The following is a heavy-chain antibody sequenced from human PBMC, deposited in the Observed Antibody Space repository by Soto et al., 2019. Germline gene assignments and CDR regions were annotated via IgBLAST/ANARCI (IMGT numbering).Heavy chain of an antibody. CDR3: AREIQRGYCMDV. CDR2: ISSSGSTI. D-gene: IGHD1-1*01. J-gene: IGHJ6*02. V-gene: IGHV3-11*01. CDR1: GFTFSDYY. Sequence: GGSLRLSCAASGFTFSDYYMSWIRQAPGKGLEWVAYISSSGSTIYYADSVKGRFTISRDNAKNSLYLQMNSLRAEDTAVYYCAREIQRGYCMDVWGQGTTVTVSS.